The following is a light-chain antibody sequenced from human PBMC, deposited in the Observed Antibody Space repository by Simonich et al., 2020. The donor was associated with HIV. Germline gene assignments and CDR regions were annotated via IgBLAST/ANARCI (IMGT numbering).Light chain of an antibody. Sequence: QSALTQPASVSGSPGQSITISCAQTNSDVSGYNYVSWYQQHPGKAPKLMIYDVTKRPSGVSNRFSGSKSGNTASLTISGLQADDEADYYCSSYTGSTTLVFGGGTRLTVL. CDR1: NSDVSGYNY. J-gene: IGLJ2*01. CDR3: SSYTGSTTLV. CDR2: DVT. V-gene: IGLV2-14*01.